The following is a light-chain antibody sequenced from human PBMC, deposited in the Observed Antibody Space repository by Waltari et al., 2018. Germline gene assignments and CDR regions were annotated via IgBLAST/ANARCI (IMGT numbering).Light chain of an antibody. CDR1: KLGDKY. CDR2: QDS. CDR3: QAWDSSTVV. Sequence: SYELTQPPSVSVSPGQTASITCSGDKLGDKYACWYQQKPGQSPVLVLYQDSKRPSGLPARFSGSTSGNTATLTISGTQAMDEADYYCQAWDSSTVVFGGGTKLTVL. J-gene: IGLJ2*01. V-gene: IGLV3-1*01.